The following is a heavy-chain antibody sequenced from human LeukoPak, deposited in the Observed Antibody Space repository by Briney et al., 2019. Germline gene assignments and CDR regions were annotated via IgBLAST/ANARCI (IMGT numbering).Heavy chain of an antibody. D-gene: IGHD3-10*01. V-gene: IGHV4-34*01. CDR2: INHSGST. Sequence: SETLSLTCAVYGGSFSGYYWSWIRRPPGKGLEWIGEINHSGSTNYNPSLKSRVTISVDTSKNQFSLKLSSETAADTAVYYCARVESNGSGSYIEYWGQGTLVTVSS. CDR1: GGSFSGYY. CDR3: ARVESNGSGSYIEY. J-gene: IGHJ4*02.